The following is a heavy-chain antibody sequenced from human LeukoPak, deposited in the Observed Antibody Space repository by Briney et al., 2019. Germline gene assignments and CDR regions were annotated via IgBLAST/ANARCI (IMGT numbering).Heavy chain of an antibody. CDR3: ARGADPFNYFDY. CDR2: IYSGGNT. Sequence: GGSLRLSCAASGFSVSNTYMSWVRQAPGKGLEWVSIIYSGGNTYYADSVKGRFTISRDNSKNTLYLQMNSLRADDTAVYYCARGADPFNYFDYWGQGTLVTVSS. V-gene: IGHV3-53*01. D-gene: IGHD6-19*01. CDR1: GFSVSNTY. J-gene: IGHJ4*02.